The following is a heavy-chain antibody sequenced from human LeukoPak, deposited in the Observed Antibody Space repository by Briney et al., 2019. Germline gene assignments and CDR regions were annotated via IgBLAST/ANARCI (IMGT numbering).Heavy chain of an antibody. J-gene: IGHJ6*02. CDR3: ARDWEQPNYYFGMDV. D-gene: IGHD1/OR15-1a*01. Sequence: SQTLSLTWAISGDSVSSKSAAWNWIRQSPSRGLEWLGRTYYRSNWYNDYAESVKSRITVTADTSKNHFSLHLNSVTPEDTAVYYCARDWEQPNYYFGMDVWGQGTTVTVSS. CDR1: GDSVSSKSAA. CDR2: TYYRSNWYN. V-gene: IGHV6-1*01.